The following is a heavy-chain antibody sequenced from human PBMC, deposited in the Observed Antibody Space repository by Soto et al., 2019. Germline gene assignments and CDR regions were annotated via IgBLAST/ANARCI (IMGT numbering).Heavy chain of an antibody. CDR2: ITSDTKTI. CDR3: ARSVEGHFDY. D-gene: IGHD6-19*01. Sequence: EVQLVESGGGLVQPGGSLRRSCAASGFRFSIYSMNWVRQAPGKGLEWSAYITSDTKTIKYADSVKGRFTISRDNDKNLVYLQMNSLRDEDTAVYYCARSVEGHFDYWVQGTVVTVST. CDR1: GFRFSIYS. V-gene: IGHV3-48*02. J-gene: IGHJ4*02.